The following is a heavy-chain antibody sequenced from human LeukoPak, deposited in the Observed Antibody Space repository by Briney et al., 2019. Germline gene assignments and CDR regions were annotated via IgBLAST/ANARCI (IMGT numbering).Heavy chain of an antibody. CDR2: ISSSGSTI. V-gene: IGHV3-11*04. CDR3: ARNMPHYYYYYMDV. CDR1: GGSISSGDYY. D-gene: IGHD2-2*01. J-gene: IGHJ6*03. Sequence: LSLTCAVSGGSISSGDYYMSWIRQAPGKGLEWVSYISSSGSTIYYADSVKGRFTISRDNAKNSLYLQMNSLRAEDTAVYYCARNMPHYYYYYMDVWGKGTTVTVSS.